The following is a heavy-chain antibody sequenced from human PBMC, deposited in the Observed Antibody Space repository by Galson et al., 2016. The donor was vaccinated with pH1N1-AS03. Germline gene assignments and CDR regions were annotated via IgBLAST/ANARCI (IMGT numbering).Heavy chain of an antibody. D-gene: IGHD3-16*01. V-gene: IGHV3-13*01. CDR1: GFTFSSHD. CDR2: SGTAGDT. Sequence: SLRLSCAGAGFTFSSHDMYWVRPPPGKGLEWVSASGTAGDTYYEGSVKGRFTITRENAKNSLDLQMNTMRAGDTAVYYCAWGKEGYFYGMDVWGQGTTVTVSS. J-gene: IGHJ6*02. CDR3: AWGKEGYFYGMDV.